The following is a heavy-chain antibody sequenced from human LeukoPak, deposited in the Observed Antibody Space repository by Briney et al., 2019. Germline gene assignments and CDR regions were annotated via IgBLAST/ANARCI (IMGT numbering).Heavy chain of an antibody. Sequence: PGESLKISCKGSGYSFTKYRIGWVRQRPGQGLEWMAIIYPGDSDARYSPSLQGQVTISADKSISTAYLQWSSLKASDTAMYYCARRSEIDCSGGSCYDDYWGRGTLVTVSS. CDR1: GYSFTKYR. CDR3: ARRSEIDCSGGSCYDDY. J-gene: IGHJ4*02. D-gene: IGHD2-15*01. V-gene: IGHV5-51*03. CDR2: IYPGDSDA.